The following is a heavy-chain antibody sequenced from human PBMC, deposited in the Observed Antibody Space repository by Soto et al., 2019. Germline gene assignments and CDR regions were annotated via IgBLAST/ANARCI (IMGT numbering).Heavy chain of an antibody. CDR3: ARIGCQKGVGWLSPPIDY. Sequence: SGPTPVKPPQTPPLTLPFSWVSPTTSGVGVGWVPQPPGKGLEGLALFYWDDDKRYSPSLKSGLTITKDTSKNQVVLTMTNMDPVDTATYYCARIGCQKGVGWLSPPIDYWGQGTLVNVSS. D-gene: IGHD3-3*01. J-gene: IGHJ4*02. CDR2: FYWDDDK. CDR1: WVSPTTSGVG. V-gene: IGHV2-5*02.